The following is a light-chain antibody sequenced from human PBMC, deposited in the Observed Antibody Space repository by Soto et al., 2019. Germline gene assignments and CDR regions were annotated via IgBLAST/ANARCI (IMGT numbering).Light chain of an antibody. CDR3: QQSYSIPFT. V-gene: IGKV1-39*01. Sequence: IQTSQYPSSLSACVRDRVTITCPTSQTIRSSLNWYQQKTGKAPKLLIYSASSLQSGVPSRFSGSGSGTDFTLTISGLQFEDFATYYCQQSYSIPFTFGPGTKVDIK. J-gene: IGKJ3*01. CDR2: SAS. CDR1: QTIRSS.